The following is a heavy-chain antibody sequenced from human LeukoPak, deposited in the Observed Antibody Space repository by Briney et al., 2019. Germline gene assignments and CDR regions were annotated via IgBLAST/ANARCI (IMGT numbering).Heavy chain of an antibody. CDR2: IYSGGST. D-gene: IGHD3-3*01. V-gene: IGHV3-53*01. J-gene: IGHJ4*02. CDR3: ARGGIYYDFWSGYYTPDY. Sequence: GGSLRLSCAASGLTVSSNYMSWVRQAPGKGLEWVSVIYSGGSTYYADSVKGRFTISRDNSKNTLYLQMNSLRAEDTAVYYCARGGIYYDFWSGYYTPDYWGQGTLVTVSS. CDR1: GLTVSSNY.